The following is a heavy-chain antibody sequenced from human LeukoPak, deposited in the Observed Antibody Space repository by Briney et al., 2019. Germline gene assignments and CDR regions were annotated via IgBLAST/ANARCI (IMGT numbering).Heavy chain of an antibody. V-gene: IGHV3-33*08. CDR2: IWYDGSNK. D-gene: IGHD6-19*01. CDR1: GFTFSGYG. CDR3: ARDTAYSSGWYGGDAFDI. J-gene: IGHJ3*02. Sequence: GGSLRLSCAASGFTFSGYGMHWVRQAPGKGLEWVAVIWYDGSNKYYADSVKGRFTISRDNSKNTLYLQMNSLRAEDTAVYYCARDTAYSSGWYGGDAFDIWGQGTMVTVSS.